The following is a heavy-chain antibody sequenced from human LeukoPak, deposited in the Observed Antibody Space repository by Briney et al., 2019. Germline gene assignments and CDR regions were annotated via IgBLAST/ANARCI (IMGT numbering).Heavy chain of an antibody. D-gene: IGHD5-18*01. CDR2: IYYSGST. CDR3: ARVNRGIQLWFDFDY. Sequence: SETLSLICSVSGGSISNHYWSWIRQPPGKGLEWIGYIYYSGSTNYNPSLKSRVTISVDTSKNQFSLKLSSVTAADTAVYYCARVNRGIQLWFDFDYWGQGTLVTVSS. CDR1: GGSISNHY. V-gene: IGHV4-59*11. J-gene: IGHJ4*02.